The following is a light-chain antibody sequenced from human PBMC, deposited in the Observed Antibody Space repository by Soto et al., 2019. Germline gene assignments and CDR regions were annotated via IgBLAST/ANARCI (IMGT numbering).Light chain of an antibody. J-gene: IGKJ1*01. Sequence: DIPMTQSPSTLSASVGDRVTITCRARQSISSWLAWYQQKPGKAPKLLIHDASSLESGVPSRFSGGGSGTEFTLTISILEPDDFETYYCQQYNSYSGTFGQGTTVDIK. V-gene: IGKV1-5*01. CDR2: DAS. CDR3: QQYNSYSGT. CDR1: QSISSW.